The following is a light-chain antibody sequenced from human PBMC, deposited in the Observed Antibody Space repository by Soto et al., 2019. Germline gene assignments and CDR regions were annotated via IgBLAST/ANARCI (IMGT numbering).Light chain of an antibody. V-gene: IGKV1-5*01. CDR1: QGISGW. CDR3: QQYDSFSVWT. J-gene: IGKJ1*01. CDR2: DAS. Sequence: DIQLTQSPSFLSASVGDRVTITCRASQGISGWLAWYQQKAGKAPRLLIFDASSLMSGVPSRFSGSGYGTEFTLTINRLQPDDSATYYCQQYDSFSVWTFGQGTKVDIK.